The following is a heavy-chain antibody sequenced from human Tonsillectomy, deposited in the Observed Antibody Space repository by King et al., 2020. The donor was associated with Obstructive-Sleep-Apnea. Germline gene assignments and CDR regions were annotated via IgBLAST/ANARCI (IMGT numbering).Heavy chain of an antibody. V-gene: IGHV3-30*04. CDR3: FGWFGENHYYGIDV. CDR2: ISYDGTKR. J-gene: IGHJ6*04. CDR1: GFTFSNFA. Sequence: VQLVESGGGVVHPGRSLRLSCAASGFTFSNFAMHWVRQAPGKGLEWVAVISYDGTKRHYAESVRGRFTISRDNSKNTLYLQMNSLRAEDTAVYYYFGWFGENHYYGIDVWGKGTTVTVSS. D-gene: IGHD3-10*01.